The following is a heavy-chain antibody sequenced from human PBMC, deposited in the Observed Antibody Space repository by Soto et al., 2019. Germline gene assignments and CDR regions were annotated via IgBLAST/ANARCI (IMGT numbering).Heavy chain of an antibody. J-gene: IGHJ4*02. CDR1: GGSISSFF. D-gene: IGHD1-26*01. CDR2: IFYNGNT. CDR3: ARDRGGSYSHFDY. V-gene: IGHV4-59*01. Sequence: KPSETLSPTCSVSGGSISSFFWSWVRQPPVKGLEWIGYIFYNGNTNYNPSFESRVTMSVDTSKNQFSLNLSSVTAADTAVYYCARDRGGSYSHFDYWGQGARVTVSS.